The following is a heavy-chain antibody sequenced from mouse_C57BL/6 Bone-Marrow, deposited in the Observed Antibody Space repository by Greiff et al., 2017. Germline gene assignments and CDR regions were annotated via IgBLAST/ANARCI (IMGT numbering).Heavy chain of an antibody. CDR3: ARVPDSSGPAY. Sequence: VESGGGLVKPGGSLKLSCAASGFTFSSYAMSWVRQTPEKRLEWVATISDGGSYTYYPDNVKGRFTISRDNAKNNLYLQMSHLKSEDTAMYYCARVPDSSGPAYWGQGTLVTVSA. CDR1: GFTFSSYA. CDR2: ISDGGSYT. J-gene: IGHJ3*01. D-gene: IGHD3-2*02. V-gene: IGHV5-4*01.